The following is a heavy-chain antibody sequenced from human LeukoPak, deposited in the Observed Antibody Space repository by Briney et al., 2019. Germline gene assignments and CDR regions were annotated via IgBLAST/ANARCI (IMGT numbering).Heavy chain of an antibody. CDR3: AREGADGDYSDY. CDR2: IYTSGST. CDR1: GGSISSYY. Sequence: SETLSLTCTVSGGSISSYYWSWIRQPAGKGLEWIGRIYTSGSTNYNPSLKSRVTMSVDTSKNQFSLKLSSVAAADTAVYYCAREGADGDYSDYWGQGTLVTVSS. D-gene: IGHD4-17*01. V-gene: IGHV4-4*07. J-gene: IGHJ4*02.